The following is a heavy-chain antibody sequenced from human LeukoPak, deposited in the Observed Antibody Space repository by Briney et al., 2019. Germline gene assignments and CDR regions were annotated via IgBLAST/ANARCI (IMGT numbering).Heavy chain of an antibody. CDR3: TKYGDDDTPGLN. J-gene: IGHJ4*02. CDR1: GFPFSSYW. V-gene: IGHV3-7*02. CDR2: IKPDGSEK. Sequence: PGGSLRLSCAASGFPFSSYWMSWVRQAPGKGLEWVANIKPDGSEKSYVDSVKGRFTISRDNAKNSLYLQMNSLRAEDTAVYYCTKYGDDDTPGLNWGQGTLVTVSS. D-gene: IGHD4-17*01.